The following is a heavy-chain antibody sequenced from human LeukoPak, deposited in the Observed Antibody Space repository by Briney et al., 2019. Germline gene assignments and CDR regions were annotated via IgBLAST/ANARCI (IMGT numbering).Heavy chain of an antibody. Sequence: ASVKVSCKASGYTFTGYYMHWVRQAPGRGLEWMGWINPNSGGTNYAQKFQGRVTMTRDTSISTAYMELSRLRSDDTAVYYCARGRGRPAATSGYFDYWGQGTLVTVSS. CDR1: GYTFTGYY. V-gene: IGHV1-2*02. D-gene: IGHD2-2*01. J-gene: IGHJ4*02. CDR2: INPNSGGT. CDR3: ARGRGRPAATSGYFDY.